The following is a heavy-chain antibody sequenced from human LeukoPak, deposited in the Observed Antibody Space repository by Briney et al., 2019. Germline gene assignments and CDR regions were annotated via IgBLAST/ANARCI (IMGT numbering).Heavy chain of an antibody. D-gene: IGHD5-12*01. V-gene: IGHV3-64*02. Sequence: GGSLRLSCAASGFTFGSYSMHWVRQAPGIGLEYVSAITGDGHNTFYADSVMGRFTISRDNSKNTLYPQMGSLRPEDMAVYYCARVNRGYDYWGQGVLVTVSS. J-gene: IGHJ4*02. CDR3: ARVNRGYDY. CDR1: GFTFGSYS. CDR2: ITGDGHNT.